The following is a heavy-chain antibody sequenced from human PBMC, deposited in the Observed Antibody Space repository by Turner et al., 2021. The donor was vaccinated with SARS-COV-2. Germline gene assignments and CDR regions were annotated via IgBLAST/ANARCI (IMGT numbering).Heavy chain of an antibody. Sequence: DVLLVVSGAGLVQPGSSLRLSCAASGLTLDDYAMHWVRQAPGKGLEWVSGISWNSDNIGYADSVKGRFTISRDNAKNSLYLQMNSLRAEDTALYYCAKEMLGNYYYYGMDLWGQGTTVTVSS. D-gene: IGHD3-16*01. CDR3: AKEMLGNYYYYGMDL. CDR2: ISWNSDNI. J-gene: IGHJ6*02. V-gene: IGHV3-9*01. CDR1: GLTLDDYA.